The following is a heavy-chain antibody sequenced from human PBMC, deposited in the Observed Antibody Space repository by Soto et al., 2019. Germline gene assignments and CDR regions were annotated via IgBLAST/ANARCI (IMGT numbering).Heavy chain of an antibody. CDR2: IKSKTDGGTT. CDR3: TTEVAIEVPAPVDY. J-gene: IGHJ4*02. CDR1: GFTFSNAW. D-gene: IGHD2-2*01. Sequence: GGSLRLSCAASGFTFSNAWMSWVRQAPGKGLEWVGRIKSKTDGGTTDYAAPVKGRFTISRDDSKNTLYLQMNSLKTEDTAVHYCTTEVAIEVPAPVDYWGLGTLVTVSS. V-gene: IGHV3-15*01.